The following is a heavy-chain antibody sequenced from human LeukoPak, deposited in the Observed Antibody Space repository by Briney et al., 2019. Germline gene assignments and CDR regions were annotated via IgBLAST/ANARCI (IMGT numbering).Heavy chain of an antibody. D-gene: IGHD1-14*01. CDR3: ARVEDYHRMDDY. CDR1: GYTFTSYD. Sequence: ASVKVSCKASGYTFTSYDINWVRQATGQGLEWMGWMNPNSGNTGYAQKFQGRVTMTRNTSISTAYMELSSLRSEDTAVYYCARVEDYHRMDDYWGQGTLVTVSS. CDR2: MNPNSGNT. J-gene: IGHJ4*02. V-gene: IGHV1-8*01.